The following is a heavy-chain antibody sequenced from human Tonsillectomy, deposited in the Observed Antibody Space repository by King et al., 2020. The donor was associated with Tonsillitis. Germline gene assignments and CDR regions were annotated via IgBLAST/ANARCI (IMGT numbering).Heavy chain of an antibody. CDR2: IYYSGST. D-gene: IGHD2-2*01. J-gene: IGHJ4*02. CDR3: ARLGGRGNQLDY. V-gene: IGHV4-59*08. Sequence: VQLQESGPGLVKPSETLSLTCSVSGGSISSFYWSWIRQPPGKGLEWIVYIYYSGSTNYNPSIKSRLTISSDKSKNQFSLKLSSVAAADTAVYYCARLGGRGNQLDYWGQGTLVTVSS. CDR1: GGSISSFY.